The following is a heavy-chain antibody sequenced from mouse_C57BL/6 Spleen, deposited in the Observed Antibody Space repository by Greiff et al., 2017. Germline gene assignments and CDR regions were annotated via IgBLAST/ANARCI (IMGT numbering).Heavy chain of an antibody. V-gene: IGHV1-72*01. CDR1: GYTFTNYW. CDR3: ARTYYGSSNDY. Sequence: QVQLQQPGAELVKPGASVKLSCKASGYTFTNYWMHWVKQRPGRGLEWIGRIDPNSGGTKYNEKFKGKATLTVDKPSSTAYMQLSSLTSEDSAVYYCARTYYGSSNDYWGQGTTLTVSS. J-gene: IGHJ2*01. D-gene: IGHD1-1*01. CDR2: IDPNSGGT.